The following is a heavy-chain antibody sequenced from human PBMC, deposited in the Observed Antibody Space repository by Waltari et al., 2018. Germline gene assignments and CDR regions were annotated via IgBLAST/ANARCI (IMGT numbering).Heavy chain of an antibody. CDR2: ITAKPHGGTT. D-gene: IGHD2-8*02. CDR3: GDFTAFDY. V-gene: IGHV3-15*01. CDR1: GFTFSTAW. J-gene: IGHJ4*02. Sequence: VQLVASGGGLVKPGGSLRLSCVGTGFTFSTAWMHWVRQAPGKGLEWVGRITAKPHGGTTVYAAPVQGRFTISRHDSKNTVYLQMNSLKTEDTAIYYCGDFTAFDYWGQGSLVTVSS.